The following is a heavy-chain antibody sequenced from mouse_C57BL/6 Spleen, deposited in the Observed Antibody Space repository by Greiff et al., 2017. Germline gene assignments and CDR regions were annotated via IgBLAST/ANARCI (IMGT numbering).Heavy chain of an antibody. J-gene: IGHJ4*01. CDR2: IYPSDSET. D-gene: IGHD2-5*01. Sequence: QVQLQQPGAELVRPGSSVKLSCKASGYTFTSYWMDWVKQRPGQGLEWIGNIYPSDSETHYNQKFKDKATLTVDKSSSTAYMQLSSLTSEDSAVYYWARWGTYSNCVWAMDYWGQGTSVTVSS. V-gene: IGHV1-61*01. CDR3: ARWGTYSNCVWAMDY. CDR1: GYTFTSYW.